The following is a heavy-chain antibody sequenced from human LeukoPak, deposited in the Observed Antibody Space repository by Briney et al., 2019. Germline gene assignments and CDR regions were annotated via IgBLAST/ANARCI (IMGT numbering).Heavy chain of an antibody. J-gene: IGHJ2*01. D-gene: IGHD4-11*01. CDR1: GFTVSSNY. Sequence: GGSLRLSCAASGFTVSSNYMGWVRQAPGKGLEWVSVLYSGGNTYYADSVKGRFIISRDNSKNTLYLQMNSLRAEDTAVYYCATSPVTGNIYFDLWGRGTLVTVSS. CDR3: ATSPVTGNIYFDL. CDR2: LYSGGNT. V-gene: IGHV3-66*01.